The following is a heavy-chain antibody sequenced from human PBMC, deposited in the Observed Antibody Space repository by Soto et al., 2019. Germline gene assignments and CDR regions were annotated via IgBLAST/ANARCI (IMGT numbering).Heavy chain of an antibody. D-gene: IGHD3-10*02. CDR1: GFSLRPYT. CDR2: IDYRGIYM. Sequence: GGSLRLSFAASGFSLRPYTVTWVRQAPGKGLEGVSSIDYRGIYMHYADPVKGRFTVSRDNAANLVYLQMVSLRVEDTAVYYCAREEVDYANMFPYTGLDXWGQGTTVTVS. V-gene: IGHV3-21*01. CDR3: AREEVDYANMFPYTGLDX. J-gene: IGHJ6*02.